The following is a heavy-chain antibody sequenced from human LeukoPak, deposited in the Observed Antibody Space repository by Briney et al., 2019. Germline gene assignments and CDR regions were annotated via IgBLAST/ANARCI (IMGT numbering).Heavy chain of an antibody. D-gene: IGHD5-24*01. CDR1: GGSISSYY. CDR2: IYYSGST. J-gene: IGHJ4*02. V-gene: IGHV4-59*01. CDR3: ARAGEMATIPFDY. Sequence: SETLSLTCTVSGGSISSYYWSWIRQPPGKGLEWIGYIYYSGSTNYNPSLKSRVTISVDTSKNQSSLKLSSVTAADTAVYYCARAGEMATIPFDYWGQGTLVTVSS.